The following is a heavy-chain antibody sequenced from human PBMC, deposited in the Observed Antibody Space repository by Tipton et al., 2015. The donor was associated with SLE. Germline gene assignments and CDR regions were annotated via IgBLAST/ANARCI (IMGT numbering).Heavy chain of an antibody. Sequence: TLSLTCTVSGGSISSYYWSWIRQPPGKGLEWIGYIYYSGSTNYNPSLKSRVTISVDTYKNHFSLKLSSVTAADTAAYYCARDGYSSGDAVGFDYCGQGTLVTVSS. CDR3: ARDGYSSGDAVGFDY. CDR1: GGSISSYY. J-gene: IGHJ4*02. V-gene: IGHV4-59*12. D-gene: IGHD6-19*01. CDR2: IYYSGST.